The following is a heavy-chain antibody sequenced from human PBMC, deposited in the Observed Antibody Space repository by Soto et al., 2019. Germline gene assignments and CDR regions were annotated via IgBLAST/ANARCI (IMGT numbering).Heavy chain of an antibody. J-gene: IGHJ4*02. CDR1: GFTFSSYA. Sequence: GSLRLSCAASGFTFSSYAMSWVRQAPGKGLEWVSAISGSGGSTYCADSVKGRFTISRDNSKNTLYLQMNSLRAEDTAVYYCAKVGRPIVVVVAATPPFDYWGQGTLVTVS. V-gene: IGHV3-23*01. D-gene: IGHD2-15*01. CDR2: ISGSGGST. CDR3: AKVGRPIVVVVAATPPFDY.